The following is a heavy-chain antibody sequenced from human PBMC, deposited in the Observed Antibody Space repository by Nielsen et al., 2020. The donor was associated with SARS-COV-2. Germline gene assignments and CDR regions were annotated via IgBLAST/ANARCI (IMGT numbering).Heavy chain of an antibody. J-gene: IGHJ4*02. CDR3: ARDGSHKVRSPLDY. CDR2: ISWNSGSI. D-gene: IGHD4-11*01. Sequence: GGSLRLSCAASGFTFSSYGMHWVRQAPGKGLEWVSGISWNSGSIGYADSVKGRFTISRDNAKNSLYLQMNSLRAEDTAVYYCARDGSHKVRSPLDYWGQGTLVTVSS. V-gene: IGHV3-9*01. CDR1: GFTFSSYG.